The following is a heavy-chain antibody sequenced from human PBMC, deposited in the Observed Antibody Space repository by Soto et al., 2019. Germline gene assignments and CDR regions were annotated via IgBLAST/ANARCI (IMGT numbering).Heavy chain of an antibody. D-gene: IGHD6-13*01. CDR2: VYRTGST. Sequence: PSETLSLTCAVSGGSINTSNWWSWVRQPPGKGLEWIGEVYRTGSTNYNPSLESRLTISVDKSKNQFSLKLTSVTAADTAVYYCARARATIAAAAIFDCWGQGTLVTVSS. V-gene: IGHV4-4*02. CDR1: GGSINTSNW. CDR3: ARARATIAAAAIFDC. J-gene: IGHJ4*02.